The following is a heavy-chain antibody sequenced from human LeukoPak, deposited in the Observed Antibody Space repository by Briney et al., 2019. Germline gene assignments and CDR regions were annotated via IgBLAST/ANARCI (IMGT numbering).Heavy chain of an antibody. CDR2: IYYSGST. CDR1: GGSISSSSYY. Sequence: PSETLSLTCTVSGGSISSSSYYWGWIRQPPGKGLEWIGSIYYSGSTYYNPSLKSRVTISVDTSKNQFSLKLSSVTAADTAVYYCARQWTGGPDYWGQGTLITVAS. D-gene: IGHD1-14*01. V-gene: IGHV4-39*01. CDR3: ARQWTGGPDY. J-gene: IGHJ4*02.